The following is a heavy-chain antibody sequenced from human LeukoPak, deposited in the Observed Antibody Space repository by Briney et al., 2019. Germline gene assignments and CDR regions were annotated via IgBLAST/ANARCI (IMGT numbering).Heavy chain of an antibody. CDR1: GFTFSDYA. J-gene: IGHJ4*02. D-gene: IGHD4-11*01. CDR2: FKTEYHPV. CDR3: ARSVPDYTRFDY. V-gene: IGHV3-23*05. Sequence: PGGSPRLSCVASGFTFSDYAMNWVRQAPGKGLEWVSTFKTEYHPVYYAESVRGRFTISTDNSRNTVFLQMNSLRADDTALYYCARSVPDYTRFDYWGQGALVTVSS.